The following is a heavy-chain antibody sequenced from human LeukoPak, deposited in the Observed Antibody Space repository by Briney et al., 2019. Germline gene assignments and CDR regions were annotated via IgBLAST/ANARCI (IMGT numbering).Heavy chain of an antibody. Sequence: SSVKVSCKASGYTFTGYYMHWVRQAPGHGREWMGWINPNSGGTNYAQKFQGRVTMTSDTSISTAYMELSRLRSDDTTVYYCARVGATGTTSPLDYWGQGTLVTVSS. J-gene: IGHJ4*02. D-gene: IGHD1-1*01. CDR1: GYTFTGYY. CDR2: INPNSGGT. CDR3: ARVGATGTTSPLDY. V-gene: IGHV1-2*02.